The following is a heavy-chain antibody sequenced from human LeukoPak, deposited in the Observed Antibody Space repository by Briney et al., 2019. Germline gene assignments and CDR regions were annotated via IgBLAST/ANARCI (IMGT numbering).Heavy chain of an antibody. D-gene: IGHD3-9*01. Sequence: PGGSLRLSCAASGFTFSSYSMNWVRQAPGKGLEWVSSISSSSSYIYYADSVKGRFTISRDNAKNSLYLQMNSLRAEDTAVYYCARGAPRDDVLRYFDWLSRGDAFDIWGQGTMVTVSS. CDR3: ARGAPRDDVLRYFDWLSRGDAFDI. V-gene: IGHV3-21*01. CDR2: ISSSSSYI. J-gene: IGHJ3*02. CDR1: GFTFSSYS.